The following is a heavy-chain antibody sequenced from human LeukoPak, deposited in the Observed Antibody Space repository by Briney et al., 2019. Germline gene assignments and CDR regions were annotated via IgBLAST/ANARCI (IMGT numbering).Heavy chain of an antibody. CDR2: IYYSGST. D-gene: IGHD4-17*01. Sequence: SETLSLTCTVSGDSISTYYWSWIRQPPGKGLEWIGYIYYSGSTNYNPSLKSRVSISVDTSKNQFSLKLSSVTAADTAVYYCARTGSTVTMLYPFDHWGQGTLVTVSS. CDR3: ARTGSTVTMLYPFDH. J-gene: IGHJ4*02. CDR1: GDSISTYY. V-gene: IGHV4-59*01.